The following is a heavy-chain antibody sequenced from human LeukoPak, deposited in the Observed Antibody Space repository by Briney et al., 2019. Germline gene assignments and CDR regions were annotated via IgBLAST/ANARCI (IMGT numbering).Heavy chain of an antibody. CDR1: GFTFSDYY. J-gene: IGHJ4*02. CDR2: ISSSGSTI. Sequence: GGSLRLSCAASGFTFSDYYMSWIRQAPGKGLEWVSYISSSGSTIYYADSVKGRFTISRDNAKNSLYLQMNSLRAEDTVVYYCAREAYYDFWSGYSLYFDYWGQGTLVTVSS. V-gene: IGHV3-11*04. CDR3: AREAYYDFWSGYSLYFDY. D-gene: IGHD3-3*01.